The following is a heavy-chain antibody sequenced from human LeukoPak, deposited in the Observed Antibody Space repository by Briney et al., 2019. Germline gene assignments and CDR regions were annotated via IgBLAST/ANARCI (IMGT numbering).Heavy chain of an antibody. D-gene: IGHD3-10*01. CDR2: FDPEDGET. V-gene: IGHV1-24*01. CDR3: ATVAGRMVRGVYSVNWFDP. Sequence: GASVKVSCKVSGYTLTELSMHWVRQAPGKGLEWMGGFDPEDGETIYAQTFQGRVTVTEDTSTDTAYMELSSLGSEDTAVYYCATVAGRMVRGVYSVNWFDPWGQGTLVPGSS. J-gene: IGHJ5*02. CDR1: GYTLTELS.